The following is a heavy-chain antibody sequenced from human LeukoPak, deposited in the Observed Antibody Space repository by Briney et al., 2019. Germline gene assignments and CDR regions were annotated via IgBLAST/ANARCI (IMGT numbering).Heavy chain of an antibody. D-gene: IGHD3-16*02. Sequence: GASVKVSCKASGYTFTSYAINWVRQAPGQGLEWMGWISTNTGNPTYAQDFTGRFVFSLDTSVSTTCLQISSLKAEDTAVYFCARAFQSLGGLSLPDYWGQGTLLTVSS. CDR3: ARAFQSLGGLSLPDY. J-gene: IGHJ4*02. CDR2: ISTNTGNP. V-gene: IGHV7-4-1*02. CDR1: GYTFTSYA.